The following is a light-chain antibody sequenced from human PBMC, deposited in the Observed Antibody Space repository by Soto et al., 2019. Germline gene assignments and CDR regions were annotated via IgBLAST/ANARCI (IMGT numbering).Light chain of an antibody. CDR1: QSISSW. Sequence: DIQMTQSPSTLSASVGDRVTITCRASQSISSWLAWYQQKPGKATKLLIYDASSLESGVPSRFSGSGSGTEFTLTISSLQPDDFATYYCHQYNSYSWTFGQGTKVEIK. CDR2: DAS. CDR3: HQYNSYSWT. J-gene: IGKJ1*01. V-gene: IGKV1-5*01.